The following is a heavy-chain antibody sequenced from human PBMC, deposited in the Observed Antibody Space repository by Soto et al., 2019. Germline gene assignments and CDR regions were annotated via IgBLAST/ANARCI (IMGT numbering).Heavy chain of an antibody. Sequence: QLQLQESGPGLVKPSETLSLTCTVPGGSISSSSYYWGWIRQPPGKGLEWIGSIYYSGSTYYNPSLKSRVTISVDTSKNQFSLKLSSVTAADTAVYYCARPKLGEDTSPSRVWFDPWGQGTLVTVSS. CDR3: ARPKLGEDTSPSRVWFDP. J-gene: IGHJ5*02. CDR2: IYYSGST. CDR1: GGSISSSSYY. D-gene: IGHD2-15*01. V-gene: IGHV4-39*01.